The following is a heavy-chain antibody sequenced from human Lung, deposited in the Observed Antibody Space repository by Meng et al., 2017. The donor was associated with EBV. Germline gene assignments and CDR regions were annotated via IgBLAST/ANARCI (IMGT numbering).Heavy chain of an antibody. D-gene: IGHD2-21*01. J-gene: IGHJ4*02. CDR1: GGSSIIGNW. CDR3: ARDSDSAYSLGY. V-gene: IGHV4-4*02. Sequence: SRPGLVNPSGTRSLPCAVSGGSSIIGNWCSWVLQSPGKGLEWIGEIHHSGRTNYNPSLKSRITMSLDKPKNQFSLKLSSVTAADTAVYYCARDSDSAYSLGYWGQGTLVTVSS. CDR2: IHHSGRT.